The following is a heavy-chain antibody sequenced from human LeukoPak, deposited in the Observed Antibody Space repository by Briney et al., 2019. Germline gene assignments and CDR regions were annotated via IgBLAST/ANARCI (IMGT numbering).Heavy chain of an antibody. J-gene: IGHJ4*02. CDR3: ARGLRVVVPAAILFDY. CDR1: GYTFTGYY. D-gene: IGHD2-2*01. V-gene: IGHV1-2*02. CDR2: INPNSGGT. Sequence: ASVKVSCKASGYTFTGYYMHWVRQAPGQGLEWMGWINPNSGGTNYAQKFQGRVTMTRDTSISTAYMELSRLRSDDTAVYYRARGLRVVVPAAILFDYWGQGTLVTVSS.